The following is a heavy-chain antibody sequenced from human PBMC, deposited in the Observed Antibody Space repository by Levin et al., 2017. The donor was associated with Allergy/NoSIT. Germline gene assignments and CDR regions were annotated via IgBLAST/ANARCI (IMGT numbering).Heavy chain of an antibody. J-gene: IGHJ3*02. CDR3: AREMIVVVITNEPGSPEKDAFDI. V-gene: IGHV1-69*13. CDR2: IIPIFGTA. Sequence: SVKVSCKASGGTFSSYAISWVRQAPGQGLEWMGGIIPIFGTANYAQKFQGRVTITADESTSTAYMELSSLRSEDTAVYYCAREMIVVVITNEPGSPEKDAFDIWGQGTMVTVSS. CDR1: GGTFSSYA. D-gene: IGHD3-22*01.